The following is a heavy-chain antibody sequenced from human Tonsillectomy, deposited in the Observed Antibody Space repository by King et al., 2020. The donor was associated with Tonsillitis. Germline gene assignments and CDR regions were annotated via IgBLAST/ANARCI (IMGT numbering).Heavy chain of an antibody. D-gene: IGHD5-12*01. CDR1: GFSLTTSGVG. CDR3: AHVSGKVSGYFHGMDV. CDR2: IYWDDDD. V-gene: IGHV2-5*02. Sequence: TLKESGPTLVKPTQTLTLTCTVSGFSLTTSGVGVAWIRQPPGKALEWLALIYWDDDDRYSPSLRSRLSITRDTSKNQVVLTMTHMDPVDTGTYYCAHVSGKVSGYFHGMDVWGLGTTVTVSS. J-gene: IGHJ6*02.